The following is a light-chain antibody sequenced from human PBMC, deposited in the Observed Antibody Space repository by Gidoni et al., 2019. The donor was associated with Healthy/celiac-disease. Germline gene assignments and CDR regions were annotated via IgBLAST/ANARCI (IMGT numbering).Light chain of an antibody. Sequence: DIQMNQSPSTLSASVGDRVTITCRASQSISSWLAWYQPKPGKAPKLLVYKASSLVSGVPSRFSGSGSETEFTLTISNLQPDDFATYYCQQYTSLYTFGQXTKLEIK. CDR2: KAS. V-gene: IGKV1-5*03. CDR3: QQYTSLYT. J-gene: IGKJ2*01. CDR1: QSISSW.